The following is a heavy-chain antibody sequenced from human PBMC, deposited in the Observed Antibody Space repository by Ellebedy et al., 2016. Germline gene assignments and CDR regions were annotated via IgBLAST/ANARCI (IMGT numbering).Heavy chain of an antibody. Sequence: GESLKISCTASGLNFNTFFMSWVRQAPGGGLEWVSTISAGGDITFSADSVKGRFTISRDNSRYTLYLQMDSLTAADTAVYYCYYGHYSGSWGQGTLVTVSS. V-gene: IGHV3-23*01. J-gene: IGHJ4*02. D-gene: IGHD4-17*01. CDR3: YYGHYSGS. CDR2: ISAGGDIT. CDR1: GLNFNTFF.